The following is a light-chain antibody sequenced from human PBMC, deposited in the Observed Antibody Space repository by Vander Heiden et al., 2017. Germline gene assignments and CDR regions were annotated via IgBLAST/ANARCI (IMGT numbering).Light chain of an antibody. CDR3: QQYSSTWT. V-gene: IGKV3-20*01. CDR2: GAS. CDR1: QSVSSSY. Sequence: EIVLTQSPGTLSLSPGERATLSCRASQSVSSSYLAWYQQKPGQAPRLLIYGASSRATGIPDRFSGSGSGTDFTLTSSRLEPEDFAVYYWQQYSSTWTFGQGTKVEIK. J-gene: IGKJ1*01.